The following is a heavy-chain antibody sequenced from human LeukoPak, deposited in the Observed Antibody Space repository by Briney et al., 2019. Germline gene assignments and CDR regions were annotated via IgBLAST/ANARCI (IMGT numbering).Heavy chain of an antibody. J-gene: IGHJ4*02. CDR2: IYYSGST. Sequence: SETLSLTCTVSGGSISSSSYYWVWIRQPPGKWLEWIGSIYYSGSTYYNPSLKSRVTMSVDTSKNQFSLKLSSVTAADTAVYYCARRYDFWSGYLNWGRGTLVTVSS. V-gene: IGHV4-39*01. CDR3: ARRYDFWSGYLN. CDR1: GGSISSSSYY. D-gene: IGHD3-3*01.